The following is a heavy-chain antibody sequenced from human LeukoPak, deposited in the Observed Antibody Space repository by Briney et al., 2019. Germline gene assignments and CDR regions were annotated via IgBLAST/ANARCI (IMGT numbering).Heavy chain of an antibody. CDR1: GGSISSGGYY. CDR2: IYYSGST. Sequence: SETLSLTCTVSGGSISSGGYYWSWLRQHPGKGLEWIGYIYYSGSTYYNPSLKSRVTISVDTSKNQFSLKLSSVTAADTAVYYCAREDGGDSSGYYYYFDYWGQGTLVTVSS. D-gene: IGHD3-22*01. V-gene: IGHV4-31*03. J-gene: IGHJ4*02. CDR3: AREDGGDSSGYYYYFDY.